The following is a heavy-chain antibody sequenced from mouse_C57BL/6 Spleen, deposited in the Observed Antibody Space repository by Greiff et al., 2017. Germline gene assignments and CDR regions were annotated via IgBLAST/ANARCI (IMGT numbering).Heavy chain of an antibody. Sequence: VQLQQSGPVLVKPGASVKMSCKASGYTFTDYYMNWVKQSHGKSLEWIGVINPYNGGTSYNQKFKGKATLTVDKSSSTAYMELNSLTSEDSAVYYCARSYYYGSSHWYFDVWGTETTVTVSS. D-gene: IGHD1-1*01. CDR2: INPYNGGT. CDR3: ARSYYYGSSHWYFDV. V-gene: IGHV1-19*01. CDR1: GYTFTDYY. J-gene: IGHJ1*03.